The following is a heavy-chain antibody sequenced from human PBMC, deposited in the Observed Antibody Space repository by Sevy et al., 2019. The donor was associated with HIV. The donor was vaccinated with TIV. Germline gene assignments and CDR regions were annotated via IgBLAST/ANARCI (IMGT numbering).Heavy chain of an antibody. CDR3: ARDMLGYCSSTSCYAEGYFDY. J-gene: IGHJ4*02. Sequence: SETLSLTYTVSGGSISSYYWIWIRQPPGKGLEWIGYIYYSGSTNYNPSLKSRVTISVDTSKNQFSLKLSSVTAADTAVYYCARDMLGYCSSTSCYAEGYFDYWGQGTLVTVSS. CDR2: IYYSGST. V-gene: IGHV4-59*01. D-gene: IGHD2-2*01. CDR1: GGSISSYY.